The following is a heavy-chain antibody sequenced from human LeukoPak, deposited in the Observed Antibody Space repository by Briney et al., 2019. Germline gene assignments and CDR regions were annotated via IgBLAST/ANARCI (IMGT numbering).Heavy chain of an antibody. V-gene: IGHV1-69*13. J-gene: IGHJ3*02. CDR3: AREKDMITFGGVIARGDAFDI. CDR1: GYTFTSYD. Sequence: ASVKVSCKASGYTFTSYDINWVRQAPGQGLEWMGGIIPIFGTANYAQKFQGRVTITADESTSTAYMELSGLRSEDTAVYYCAREKDMITFGGVIARGDAFDIWGQGTMVTVSS. D-gene: IGHD3-16*02. CDR2: IIPIFGTA.